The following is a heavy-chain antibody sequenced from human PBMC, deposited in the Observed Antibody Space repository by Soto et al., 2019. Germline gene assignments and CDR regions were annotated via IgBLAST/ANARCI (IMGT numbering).Heavy chain of an antibody. Sequence: QVQLQQWGAGLLKPSETLSLTCAVYGGSFSGYYWSWIRQPPGKGLEWIGEINHSGSTNYNPSLKSRVTISVDTSKNQFSLKLSSVTAADTAVYYCARGPQGDYDSSGYNPLDYWGQGTLVTVSS. D-gene: IGHD3-22*01. CDR1: GGSFSGYY. V-gene: IGHV4-34*01. CDR3: ARGPQGDYDSSGYNPLDY. CDR2: INHSGST. J-gene: IGHJ4*02.